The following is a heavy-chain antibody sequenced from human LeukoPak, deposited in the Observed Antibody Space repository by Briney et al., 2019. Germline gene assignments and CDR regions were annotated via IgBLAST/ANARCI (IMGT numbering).Heavy chain of an antibody. CDR2: ISSSTSYI. D-gene: IGHD4-17*01. CDR3: ARAGGSTVSHSDY. CDR1: GFTFSGYS. J-gene: IGHJ4*02. Sequence: GGSLRLPCAASGFTFSGYSMNWIRQAPGKGLEWVSSISSSTSYIYYADSVKGRFTISKDNAKNSLYLQMNSLRAEDTAVYYCARAGGSTVSHSDYWGQGTLVTVSS. V-gene: IGHV3-21*01.